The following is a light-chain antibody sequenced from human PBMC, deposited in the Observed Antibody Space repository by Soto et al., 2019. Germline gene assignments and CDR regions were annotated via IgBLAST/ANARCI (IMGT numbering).Light chain of an antibody. CDR3: YSLTSSSTWV. Sequence: QSVLTQPASVSGSPGQSITISCTGTSSDVGGYKYVSWYQQHPGKAPKLMIYEVSNRPSGVSNRFSGSKSGNTASLTISGLKGEDEADYYCYSLTSSSTWVFGGGTKLTVL. V-gene: IGLV2-14*01. CDR1: SSDVGGYKY. CDR2: EVS. J-gene: IGLJ3*02.